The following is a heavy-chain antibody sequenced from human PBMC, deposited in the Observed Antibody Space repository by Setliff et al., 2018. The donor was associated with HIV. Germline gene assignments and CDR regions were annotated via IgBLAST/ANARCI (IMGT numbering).Heavy chain of an antibody. CDR2: IRSDESDE. V-gene: IGHV3-30*02. CDR3: AKNLFSSRWSPLDY. Sequence: GGSLRLSCAASKFTFSSYGMHWVRQAPGKGLEWVAFIRSDESDEHYADSVKGRFTISRDNSKNTLYLQMNSLRSEDSAVYYCAKNLFSSRWSPLDYWGQGTRVTVSS. CDR1: KFTFSSYG. D-gene: IGHD6-13*01. J-gene: IGHJ4*02.